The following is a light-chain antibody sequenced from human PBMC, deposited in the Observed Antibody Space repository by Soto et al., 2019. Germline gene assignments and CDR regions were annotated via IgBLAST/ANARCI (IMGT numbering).Light chain of an antibody. Sequence: QSALTQPASVSGSLGQSISISCTEDSSDLTYNSVSWYQHHPHKAPKLIIYDVSYRPSGVSTRFSGSQSAGSASLTISGLQAEDEADYYCSSSTTTRGLVCGSGTKVNVL. CDR2: DVS. CDR1: SSDLTYNS. J-gene: IGLJ1*01. V-gene: IGLV2-14*01. CDR3: SSSTTTRGLV.